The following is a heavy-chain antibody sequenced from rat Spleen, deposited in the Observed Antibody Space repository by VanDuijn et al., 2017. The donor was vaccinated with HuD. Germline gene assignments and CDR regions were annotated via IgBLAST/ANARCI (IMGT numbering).Heavy chain of an antibody. J-gene: IGHJ1*01. CDR2: ISYDGSST. Sequence: EVQLVESDGGLVQPGRSLKLSCAASGFTFSDYYMAWVRQAPTKGLEWVATISYDGSSTYYRDSGKGRFTISRDNAKSTLYLQMDSLRSEDTATYYCARHPSDYYDGSYYSYWDFDFGGPGTMVTVSS. D-gene: IGHD1-12*02. CDR1: GFTFSDYY. CDR3: ARHPSDYYDGSYYSYWDFDF. V-gene: IGHV5-29*01.